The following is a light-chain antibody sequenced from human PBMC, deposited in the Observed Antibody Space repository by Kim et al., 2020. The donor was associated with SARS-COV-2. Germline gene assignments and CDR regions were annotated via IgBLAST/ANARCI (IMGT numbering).Light chain of an antibody. CDR1: SSDVGGYNY. Sequence: GQSLTISCTGTSSDVGGYNYVSWYQQHPGKAPKLMIYDVSKRPSGVSNRFSGSKSGNTASLTISGLQAEDEAYYYCSSYTSSSALVFGGGTQLTVL. CDR3: SSYTSSSALV. V-gene: IGLV2-14*04. J-gene: IGLJ3*02. CDR2: DVS.